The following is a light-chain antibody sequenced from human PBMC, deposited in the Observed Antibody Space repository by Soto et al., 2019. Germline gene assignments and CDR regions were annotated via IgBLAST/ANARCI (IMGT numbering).Light chain of an antibody. J-gene: IGKJ5*01. V-gene: IGKV3-15*01. Sequence: EIVLTQSPGTLSLSPGERATLSCGASQSVSSSYLAWFQQKPGLAPRLLIYGASTRATGIPARFSGSGSGTEFTLTISSLQSEDFAVYSCQQYNNWPPITFGQGTRLEIK. CDR2: GAS. CDR3: QQYNNWPPIT. CDR1: QSVSSSY.